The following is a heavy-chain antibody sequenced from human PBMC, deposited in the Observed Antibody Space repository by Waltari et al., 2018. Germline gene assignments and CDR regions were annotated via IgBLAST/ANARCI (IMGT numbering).Heavy chain of an antibody. J-gene: IGHJ4*02. Sequence: EVQLVESGGGLVQPGGSLRLSCAASGFTFSRYWRTWVRQAPGKGLEWVANIKEDGSEKYHVDSVKGRFTISRDNAKNSLYLQMNSLRAEDTAVYYCARNTGLDYWGQGTLVTVSS. CDR3: ARNTGLDY. V-gene: IGHV3-7*04. D-gene: IGHD2-2*02. CDR2: IKEDGSEK. CDR1: GFTFSRYW.